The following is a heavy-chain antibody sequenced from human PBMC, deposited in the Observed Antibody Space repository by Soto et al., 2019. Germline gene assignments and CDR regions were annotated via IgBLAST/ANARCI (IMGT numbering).Heavy chain of an antibody. D-gene: IGHD3-10*01. CDR2: INHSGST. J-gene: IGHJ6*02. V-gene: IGHV4-34*01. Sequence: SETQSLTYAVDGGNFRGYYWSWIRQTPGKGLEWIGEINHSGSTNYNPSLKSRVTISVDTSKNQFSLKLSSVTTADTAVYYCARESTNMKTYYYGSGSYYIDPNYYYYGMDVWGQGTTVTVSS. CDR1: GGNFRGYY. CDR3: ARESTNMKTYYYGSGSYYIDPNYYYYGMDV.